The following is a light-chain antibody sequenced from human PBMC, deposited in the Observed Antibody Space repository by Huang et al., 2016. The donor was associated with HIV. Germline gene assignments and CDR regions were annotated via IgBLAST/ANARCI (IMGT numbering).Light chain of an antibody. CDR1: QSVNSY. CDR3: QQRKYWPPIT. J-gene: IGKJ5*01. V-gene: IGKV3-11*01. CDR2: DAS. Sequence: ETVLTQSPATLSLSPGERATLSCRVSQSVNSYLAWYQQKPGQTPRLLIYDASNRATGIPARFSGSGSGTDFTLTISSLEPEDFAVYYCQQRKYWPPITFGQGTRLEIK.